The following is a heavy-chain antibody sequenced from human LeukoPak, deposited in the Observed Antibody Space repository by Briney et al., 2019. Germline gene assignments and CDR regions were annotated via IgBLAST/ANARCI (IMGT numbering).Heavy chain of an antibody. D-gene: IGHD6-19*01. CDR3: ARFGYYSSGWLGWY. Sequence: SETLSLTCAVYGGSFSGYYWSWIRQPPGKGLEWIGEINHSGSTNYNPSLKSRVTISVDTSKNQFSLKLSSVTAADTAVYYCARFGYYSSGWLGWYWGQGTLVTVSS. CDR1: GGSFSGYY. CDR2: INHSGST. V-gene: IGHV4-34*01. J-gene: IGHJ4*02.